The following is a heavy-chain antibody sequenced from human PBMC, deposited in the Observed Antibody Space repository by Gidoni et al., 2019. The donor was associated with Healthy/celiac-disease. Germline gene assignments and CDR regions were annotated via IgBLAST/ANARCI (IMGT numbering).Heavy chain of an antibody. Sequence: QLQLQESGPGLVKPSETLSLTCTVSGGSISSSSYYWGWIRQPPGKGLEWIGSFYYSGSTYYNPSLKSRVTISVDTSKNQFSLKLSSVTAADTAVYYCARLLTYDYVWGSYRHFDYWGQGTLVTVSS. V-gene: IGHV4-39*01. CDR3: ARLLTYDYVWGSYRHFDY. D-gene: IGHD3-16*02. CDR2: FYYSGST. CDR1: GGSISSSSYY. J-gene: IGHJ4*02.